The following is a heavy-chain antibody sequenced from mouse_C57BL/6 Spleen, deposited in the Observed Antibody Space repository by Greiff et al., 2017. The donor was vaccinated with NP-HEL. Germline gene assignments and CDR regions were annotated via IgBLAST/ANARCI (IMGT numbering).Heavy chain of an antibody. CDR3: ARGDYYGSSYRYFDV. Sequence: VQLQQSGAELVKPGASVKLSCKASGYTFTSYWMHWVKQRPGQGLEWIGMIHPNSGSTNYNEKFKSKATLTVDKSSSTAYMQLSSLTSEDSAVYYCARGDYYGSSYRYFDVWGTGTTVTVSS. CDR1: GYTFTSYW. V-gene: IGHV1-64*01. CDR2: IHPNSGST. D-gene: IGHD1-1*01. J-gene: IGHJ1*03.